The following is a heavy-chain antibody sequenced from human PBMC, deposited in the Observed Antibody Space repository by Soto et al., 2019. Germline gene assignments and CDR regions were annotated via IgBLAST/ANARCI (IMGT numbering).Heavy chain of an antibody. V-gene: IGHV1-3*01. CDR1: GYTFTSYA. CDR2: INAGNGNT. CDR3: ARVVWNYLSVDP. D-gene: IGHD1-7*01. J-gene: IGHJ5*02. Sequence: QVQLVQSGAEVKKPGASVKVSCKASGYTFTSYAMHWVRQAPGQRLEWMGWINAGNGNTKYSQKFQGRVTITRDTAASTAYMELSSLRSEDTAVYYCARVVWNYLSVDPWGQGTLVTVSS.